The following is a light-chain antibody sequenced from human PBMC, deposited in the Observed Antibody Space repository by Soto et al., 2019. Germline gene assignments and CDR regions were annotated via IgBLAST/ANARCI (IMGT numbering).Light chain of an antibody. J-gene: IGKJ1*01. CDR1: QTISSW. CDR2: KAS. Sequence: DIQMPQSPSTLSGSVGARVTITCRASQTISSWLAWYQQKPGKAPKLLIYKASTLKSGVPSRFSGSESGTEFTLTITSLQADDFATYYCQQYDKYWTFGQGTKVDIK. CDR3: QQYDKYWT. V-gene: IGKV1-5*03.